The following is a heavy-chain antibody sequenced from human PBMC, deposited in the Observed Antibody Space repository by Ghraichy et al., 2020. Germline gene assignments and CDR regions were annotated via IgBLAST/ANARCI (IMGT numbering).Heavy chain of an antibody. V-gene: IGHV3-21*01. Sequence: GGSLRLSCAASGFTFSSYSMNWVRQAPGKGLEWVSSISSSSSYIYYADSVKGRFTISRDNAKNSLYLQMNSLRAEDTAVYYCARAPDLYYDILTGYPPDYWGQGTLVTVSS. CDR3: ARAPDLYYDILTGYPPDY. J-gene: IGHJ4*02. CDR2: ISSSSSYI. CDR1: GFTFSSYS. D-gene: IGHD3-9*01.